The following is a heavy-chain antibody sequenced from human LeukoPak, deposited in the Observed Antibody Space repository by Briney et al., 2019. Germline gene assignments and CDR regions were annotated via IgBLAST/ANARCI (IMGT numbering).Heavy chain of an antibody. CDR1: GFTFSSYA. V-gene: IGHV3-23*01. CDR3: ARDPTNYYGMDV. CDR2: ISTTSLNT. Sequence: GGSLRLSCAASGFTFSSYAMNWVRQAPGKGLQWVSVISTTSLNTYYADSVKGRFTISRHNSKNTLYLQMNSLRAEDTAVYYCARDPTNYYGMDVWGQGTTVTVSS. J-gene: IGHJ6*02.